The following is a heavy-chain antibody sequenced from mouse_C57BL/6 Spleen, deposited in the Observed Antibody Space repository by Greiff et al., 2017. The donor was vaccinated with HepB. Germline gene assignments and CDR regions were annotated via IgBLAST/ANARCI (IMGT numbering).Heavy chain of an antibody. CDR2: INPNYGTT. J-gene: IGHJ2*01. CDR3: ARGRDGNYYFDD. V-gene: IGHV1-39*01. CDR1: GYSFTDYN. D-gene: IGHD2-1*01. Sequence: EVQLQESGPELVKPGASVKISCKASGYSFTDYNMNWVKQSNGKSLEWIGVINPNYGTTSYNQKFKGKATLTVDQSSRTAYMQLNSLTSEDSAVYYCARGRDGNYYFDDWGQGTTLTVSS.